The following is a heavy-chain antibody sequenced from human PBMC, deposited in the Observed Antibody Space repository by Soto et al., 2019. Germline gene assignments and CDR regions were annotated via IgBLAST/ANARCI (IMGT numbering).Heavy chain of an antibody. J-gene: IGHJ4*02. V-gene: IGHV4-31*03. CDR3: ATDIYDTRPFDY. Sequence: SETLSLTCTVSGGSISSGGYYWSWIRQHPGKGLEWIGYIYYSGTTYYNPSLKSRLTISLDTSKNQFSLKLSSVTAADTAVYYCATDIYDTRPFDYWGQGTLVTVSS. D-gene: IGHD3-22*01. CDR2: IYYSGTT. CDR1: GGSISSGGYY.